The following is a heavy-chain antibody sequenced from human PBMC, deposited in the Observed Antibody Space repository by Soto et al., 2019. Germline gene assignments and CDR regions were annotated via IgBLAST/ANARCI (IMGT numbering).Heavy chain of an antibody. V-gene: IGHV3-33*01. CDR2: VWPDGSKK. D-gene: IGHD4-17*01. Sequence: HVQVVESGGGVVQPGRSLRLSCATSGFTFRSDGMHWVRQAPGKGLEWVAFVWPDGSKKYYGDSAKGRFTISRDNSNNTVYLQMNSLRAEDTAIYYCAREVPGDYDNFYYGMDVWGEGTTVTVSS. CDR3: AREVPGDYDNFYYGMDV. J-gene: IGHJ6*04. CDR1: GFTFRSDG.